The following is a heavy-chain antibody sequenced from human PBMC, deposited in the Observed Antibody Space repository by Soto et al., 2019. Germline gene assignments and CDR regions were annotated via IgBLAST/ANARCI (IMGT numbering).Heavy chain of an antibody. CDR3: VRGGVDY. Sequence: EVQLGESGGGLVKLGGSLKPSCAASGLTLISSWRNWVGKAPGKGLVWVSRISGDGSATTYADSVEGRFTISRDNARNTLHLQMNSLRSEDTAVYYCVRGGVDYWGQGTLVTVSS. CDR2: ISGDGSAT. CDR1: GLTLISSW. J-gene: IGHJ4*02. D-gene: IGHD1-26*01. V-gene: IGHV3-74*03.